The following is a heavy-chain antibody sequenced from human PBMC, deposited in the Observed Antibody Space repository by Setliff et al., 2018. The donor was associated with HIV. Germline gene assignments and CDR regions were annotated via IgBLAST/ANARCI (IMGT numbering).Heavy chain of an antibody. D-gene: IGHD4-17*01. CDR2: IYPSGSA. Sequence: SETLSLTCTVSGGSIIGRYWSWIRQPAGRGLEWIGRIYPSGSANYNPSLKSRAIISVDTSKNQFSLKLKSVTAADTAVYYCARGTTVVTVDYDYDYMDVWGKGTTVTV. CDR1: GGSIIGRY. J-gene: IGHJ6*03. CDR3: ARGTTVVTVDYDYDYMDV. V-gene: IGHV4-4*07.